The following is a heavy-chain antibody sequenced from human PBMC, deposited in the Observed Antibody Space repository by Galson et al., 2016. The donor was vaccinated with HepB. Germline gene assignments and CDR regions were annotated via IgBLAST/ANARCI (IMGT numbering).Heavy chain of an antibody. J-gene: IGHJ2*01. Sequence: SLRLSCAASGFTFSSFGIHWVRQGPGKGLEWVAVIWFDGSHENYAASVKGRFTISRDNSKNTVNLEMNSLRVEDTAMYYCAKDRDRGTGISAPKWYFDLWGRGTLVTVSS. D-gene: IGHD1-1*01. V-gene: IGHV3-33*06. CDR1: GFTFSSFG. CDR3: AKDRDRGTGISAPKWYFDL. CDR2: IWFDGSHE.